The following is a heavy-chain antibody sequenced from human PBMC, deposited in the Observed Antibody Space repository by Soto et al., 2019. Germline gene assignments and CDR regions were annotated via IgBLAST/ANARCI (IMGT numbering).Heavy chain of an antibody. CDR1: GRTFSSYA. J-gene: IGHJ6*02. Sequence: VKVSCKASGRTFSSYAISWVRHAPGQGLEWMGGIIPIFGTANYAQTFQGRVTITADESTSTAYMELSRLRSEHTAAYYCARVYDSSRCHYGYSHYCKDVCGRGTT. CDR2: IIPIFGTA. V-gene: IGHV1-69*13. D-gene: IGHD3-22*01. CDR3: ARVYDSSRCHYGYSHYCKDV.